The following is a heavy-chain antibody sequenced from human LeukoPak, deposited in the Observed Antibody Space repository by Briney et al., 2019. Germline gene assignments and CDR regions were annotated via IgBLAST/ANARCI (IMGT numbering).Heavy chain of an antibody. D-gene: IGHD7-27*01. J-gene: IGHJ4*02. CDR3: ARHVVGTRIAGC. Sequence: PSETLSLTCAVYGGSFSGYYWSWIRQPPGKGLEWIGEINHSGNTNYNPSLKSRVTISVDTSKNQFSLKLSSVTAADTAVYYCARHVVGTRIAGCWGQGNLVTVSS. CDR2: INHSGNT. CDR1: GGSFSGYY. V-gene: IGHV4-34*01.